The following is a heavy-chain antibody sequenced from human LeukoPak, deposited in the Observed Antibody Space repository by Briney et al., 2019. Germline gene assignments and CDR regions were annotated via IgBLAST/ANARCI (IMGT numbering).Heavy chain of an antibody. V-gene: IGHV4-61*02. CDR3: AREQTVRVHSVFSYFDY. D-gene: IGHD3-10*01. J-gene: IGHJ4*02. Sequence: SETLSLTCTVSGGSISSGSYYWSWIRQPAGKGLEWIGRIYTSGSTNYNPSLKSRVTMSVDTSKNQFSLKLSSVTAADTAVYYCAREQTVRVHSVFSYFDYWGQGTLVTVSS. CDR1: GGSISSGSYY. CDR2: IYTSGST.